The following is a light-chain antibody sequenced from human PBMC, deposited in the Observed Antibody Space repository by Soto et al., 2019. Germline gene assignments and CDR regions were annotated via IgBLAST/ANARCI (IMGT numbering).Light chain of an antibody. CDR1: QVISTS. Sequence: DIQLTQSPSFLSPSIGESVTITCRASQVISTSLAWYQVKPGKAPKLLIYAASTLESGVPSRFSATVSGTEFSLTITSLQPEDFATYYCQQLFDPPINFGQGTRLEIK. V-gene: IGKV1-9*01. J-gene: IGKJ5*01. CDR3: QQLFDPPIN. CDR2: AAS.